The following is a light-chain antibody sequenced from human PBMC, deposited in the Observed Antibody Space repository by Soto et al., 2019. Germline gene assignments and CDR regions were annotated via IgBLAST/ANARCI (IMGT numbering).Light chain of an antibody. J-gene: IGLJ2*01. Sequence: QSALTQPASVSGSLGQSITISCTGTSSDVGSYNFVSWYQQHPGKAPKLIIYERSKRPSGVSNRFSGSKSGNTASLTISGLQAEDEADYYCCSYAGIRVFGGGTKLTVL. CDR3: CSYAGIRV. CDR2: ERS. CDR1: SSDVGSYNF. V-gene: IGLV2-23*01.